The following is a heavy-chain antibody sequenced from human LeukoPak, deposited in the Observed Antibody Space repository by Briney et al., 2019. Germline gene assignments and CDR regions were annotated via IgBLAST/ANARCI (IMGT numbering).Heavy chain of an antibody. V-gene: IGHV3-23*01. J-gene: IGHJ4*02. CDR1: GFTFSTYA. CDR2: ISGVNT. CDR3: AKDVCTSPRCLLYSDS. Sequence: GGSLRLSCAASGFTFSTYAMSWVRLAPGKGLEWVSGISGVNTYYADSVKGRFTISRDNSKNVLYVQMNRLRVEDTAVYFCAKDVCTSPRCLLYSDSWGQGTLVTVSS. D-gene: IGHD2-8*01.